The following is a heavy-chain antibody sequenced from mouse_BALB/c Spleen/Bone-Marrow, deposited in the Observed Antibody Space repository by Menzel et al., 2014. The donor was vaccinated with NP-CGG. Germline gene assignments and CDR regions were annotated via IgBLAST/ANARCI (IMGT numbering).Heavy chain of an antibody. J-gene: IGHJ4*01. Sequence: DVQLQGSGGGSVKPGGSLKLSCAASGFTFSSYAMSWVRQSPEKRLEWVAEISSGGSYTYYPDTVTGRFTISRDNAKNTLYLEMSSLRSEDTAMYYCARAYRYDGGYYYAMDYWGQGTSVTVSS. D-gene: IGHD2-14*01. CDR1: GFTFSSYA. V-gene: IGHV5-9-4*01. CDR3: ARAYRYDGGYYYAMDY. CDR2: ISSGGSYT.